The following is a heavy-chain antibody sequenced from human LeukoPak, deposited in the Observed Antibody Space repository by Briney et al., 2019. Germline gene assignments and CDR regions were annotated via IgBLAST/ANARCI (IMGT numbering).Heavy chain of an antibody. Sequence: GESLNISCKGSGYSFTNYWIGWVRQMPGKGLEWMAIIYPGDSDTIYRPSFQGQVTISADKSISTAHLQWSSLKASDTAMFYCARGGATGLAFDFWGQGTLVTVSS. V-gene: IGHV5-51*01. CDR3: ARGGATGLAFDF. CDR2: IYPGDSDT. D-gene: IGHD3-10*01. J-gene: IGHJ4*02. CDR1: GYSFTNYW.